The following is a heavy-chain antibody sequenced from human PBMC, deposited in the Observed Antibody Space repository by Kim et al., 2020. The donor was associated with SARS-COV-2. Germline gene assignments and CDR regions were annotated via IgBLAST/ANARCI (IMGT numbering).Heavy chain of an antibody. CDR2: INPYSGVT. CDR3: AREGAAGTRGLDV. J-gene: IGHJ3*01. CDR1: GYSFTAYY. V-gene: IGHV1-2*05. D-gene: IGHD1-1*01. Sequence: ASVKVSCKASGYSFTAYYIHWVRQAPGQGLEWVGRINPYSGVTNYGQTFQGRVTMTRDRSINTVYLEVTSLKFDDTVVYYFAREGAAGTRGLDVWGQGT.